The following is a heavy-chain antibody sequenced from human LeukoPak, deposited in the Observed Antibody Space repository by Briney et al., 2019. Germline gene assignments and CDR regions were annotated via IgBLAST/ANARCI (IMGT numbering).Heavy chain of an antibody. CDR1: GGSISSYY. V-gene: IGHV4-59*01. CDR2: IYYSGST. Sequence: SETLSLTCTVSGGSISSYYWSWIRQPPGKGLEWIGYIYYSGSTNYNPSLKSRVTVSVDTSKNQFSLKLSSVTAADTAVYYCATIFCSSVTCYPDYWGQGTLVTVSS. J-gene: IGHJ4*02. D-gene: IGHD3-9*01. CDR3: ATIFCSSVTCYPDY.